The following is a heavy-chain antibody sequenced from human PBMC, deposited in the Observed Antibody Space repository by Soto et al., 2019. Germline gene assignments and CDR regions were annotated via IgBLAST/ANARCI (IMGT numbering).Heavy chain of an antibody. J-gene: IGHJ4*02. CDR1: GFTFGNNW. V-gene: IGHV3-7*03. Sequence: EVQLVESGGGLVQPGGSLRLSCAASGFTFGNNWMSWVRQAPGKGLEWVANIKRDGSEKYYVDSVKGRFAISRENAKNTLYLQMNSLRADDTAVYYCASLEWESSGYADDWGQGTLVTVSS. CDR3: ASLEWESSGYADD. CDR2: IKRDGSEK. D-gene: IGHD3-3*01.